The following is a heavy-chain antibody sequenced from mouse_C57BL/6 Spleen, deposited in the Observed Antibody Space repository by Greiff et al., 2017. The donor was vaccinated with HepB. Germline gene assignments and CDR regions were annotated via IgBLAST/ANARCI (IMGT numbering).Heavy chain of an antibody. CDR2: IDPSDSYT. J-gene: IGHJ3*01. V-gene: IGHV1-69*01. D-gene: IGHD2-5*01. Sequence: QVQLQQPGAELVMPGASVKLSCKASGYTFTSYWMPWVKQRPGQGLEWIGEIDPSDSYTNYNQKFKGKSTLTVDKSSSAAYMQLSSLTSEDSAVYYCATYYSNYGGFAYWGQGTRVTVSA. CDR3: ATYYSNYGGFAY. CDR1: GYTFTSYW.